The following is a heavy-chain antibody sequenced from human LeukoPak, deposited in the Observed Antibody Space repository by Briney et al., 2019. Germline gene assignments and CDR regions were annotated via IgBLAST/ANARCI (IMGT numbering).Heavy chain of an antibody. CDR3: ARGYQPYYFDY. V-gene: IGHV3-21*01. CDR1: GFTFSSYS. Sequence: GGSLRLSCAASGFTFSSYSMNWVRQAPGKGLEWVSPISSSSSYIYYADSVKGRFTISRDNAKNSLYLQMNSLRAEDTAVYYCARGYQPYYFDYWGQGTLVTVSS. CDR2: ISSSSSYI. J-gene: IGHJ4*02. D-gene: IGHD2-2*01.